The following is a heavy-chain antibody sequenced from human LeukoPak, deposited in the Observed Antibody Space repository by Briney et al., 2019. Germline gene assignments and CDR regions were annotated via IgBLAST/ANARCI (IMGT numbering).Heavy chain of an antibody. J-gene: IGHJ4*02. CDR2: IIPILGIA. CDR3: ARVYYYGSGSYYTRGYYFDY. D-gene: IGHD3-10*01. CDR1: GGTFSSYA. V-gene: IGHV1-69*04. Sequence: VASVKVSCKASGGTFSSYAISWVRQAPGQGLEWMGRIIPILGIANYAQKFQGRVTITADKSTSTAYMELGSLRSEDTAVYYCARVYYYGSGSYYTRGYYFDYWGQGTLVTVSS.